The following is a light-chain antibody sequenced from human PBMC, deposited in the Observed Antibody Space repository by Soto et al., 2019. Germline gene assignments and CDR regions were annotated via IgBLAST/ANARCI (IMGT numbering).Light chain of an antibody. CDR3: SSHGGADNFYV. Sequence: SALTQPPSASGSPGQSVTISCTGTSSDIGAYNYVSWYQQHPGKVPKLIIHEVTQRPSGVPDRFSASKSGNTASLAVSGLQAEDEADYYCSSHGGADNFYVFGTGTKVTVL. CDR1: SSDIGAYNY. CDR2: EVT. J-gene: IGLJ1*01. V-gene: IGLV2-8*01.